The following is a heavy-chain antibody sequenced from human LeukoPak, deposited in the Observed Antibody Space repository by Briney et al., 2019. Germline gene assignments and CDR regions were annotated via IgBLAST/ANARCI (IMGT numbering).Heavy chain of an antibody. V-gene: IGHV3-48*01. J-gene: IGHJ4*02. D-gene: IGHD4/OR15-4a*01. CDR3: TRLHGAYPIDF. Sequence: GGSLRLSCAASGFTFSSFSMNWVRQAPGKGLEWISYISSSGPTIYYADSVKGRFTISRDNAKNSVYLQMNSLRAVDTAVYYCTRLHGAYPIDFWGQGTLVTVSS. CDR2: ISSSGPTI. CDR1: GFTFSSFS.